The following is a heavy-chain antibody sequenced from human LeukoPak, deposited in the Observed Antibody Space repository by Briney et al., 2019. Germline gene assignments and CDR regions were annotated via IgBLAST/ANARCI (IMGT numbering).Heavy chain of an antibody. CDR1: GFSFSSYG. V-gene: IGHV3-30*18. CDR2: IGYDGSNK. D-gene: IGHD3-22*01. J-gene: IGHJ4*02. Sequence: GGSLRLSCAASGFSFSSYGIHWVRQAPGKGLEWVAVIGYDGSNKYYADSVKGRFTISRDNSKNTLYLQMNSLRTEDTAVYFCAKEIYYDSSAFFDYWGQGTLVAVSS. CDR3: AKEIYYDSSAFFDY.